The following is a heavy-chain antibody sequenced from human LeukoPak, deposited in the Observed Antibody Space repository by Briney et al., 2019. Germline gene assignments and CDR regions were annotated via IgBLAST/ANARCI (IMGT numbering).Heavy chain of an antibody. V-gene: IGHV3-49*04. Sequence: GGSLRLSCAASGFTFSSHWMTWVRQAPGKGLEWVGFIRSKAYGGTTEYAASVKGRFTISRDDSKSIAYLQMNSLKTEDTAVYYCTRDPRGSYGPDAFDIWGQGTMVTVSS. CDR3: TRDPRGSYGPDAFDI. J-gene: IGHJ3*02. CDR1: GFTFSSHW. CDR2: IRSKAYGGTT. D-gene: IGHD1-26*01.